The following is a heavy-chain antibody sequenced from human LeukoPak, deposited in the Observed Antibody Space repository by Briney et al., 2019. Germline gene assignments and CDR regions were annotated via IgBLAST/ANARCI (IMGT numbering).Heavy chain of an antibody. CDR1: GGSISSGGYS. D-gene: IGHD2-2*01. Sequence: SQTLSLTCAVSGGSISSGGYSWRWIRQPPGKGLEWIGYIYHSGSTYYNPSLKSRVTISVDRSKNQFSLKLSSVTAADTAVYYCARTSAPYCSSTSCYRAFDIWGQGTMVTVSS. CDR3: ARTSAPYCSSTSCYRAFDI. V-gene: IGHV4-30-2*01. CDR2: IYHSGST. J-gene: IGHJ3*02.